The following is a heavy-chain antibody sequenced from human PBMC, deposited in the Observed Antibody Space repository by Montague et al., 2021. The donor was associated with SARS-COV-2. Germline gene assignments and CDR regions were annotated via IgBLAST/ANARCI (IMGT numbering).Heavy chain of an antibody. CDR3: ARDFDWGSDY. Sequence: SLRLSCAASGIPFSNYWIHWVRQAPGEGPVWVSRISPDGSMTRYAAFVKGRFATSRDIAKDTVFLQMDSLRADDTALYFCARDFDWGSDYWGQGTMVIVSS. CDR2: ISPDGSMT. V-gene: IGHV3-74*01. CDR1: GIPFSNYW. D-gene: IGHD3-9*01. J-gene: IGHJ4*02.